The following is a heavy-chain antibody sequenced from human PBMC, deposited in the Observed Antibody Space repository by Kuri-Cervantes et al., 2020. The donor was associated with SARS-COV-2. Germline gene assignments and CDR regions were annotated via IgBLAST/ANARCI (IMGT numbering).Heavy chain of an antibody. Sequence: SQTLSLTCAFYGESFSGYYWNWIRQSPGKGLEWIGEVNHRGSTNYNPPLKSRVTISVDTSSKQFSLNLSSVTAADTAVYYCARAYGFLRYIYYVDVWGRGTTVTVSS. D-gene: IGHD4-17*01. J-gene: IGHJ6*03. CDR2: VNHRGST. CDR3: ARAYGFLRYIYYVDV. V-gene: IGHV4-34*01. CDR1: GESFSGYY.